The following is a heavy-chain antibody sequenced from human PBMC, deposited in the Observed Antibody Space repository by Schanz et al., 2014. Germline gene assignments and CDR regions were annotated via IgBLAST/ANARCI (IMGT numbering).Heavy chain of an antibody. CDR2: ISGSGGST. D-gene: IGHD2-15*01. CDR1: GLTFTSAW. Sequence: EVQLVESGGGLVKPGGSLRLSCATSGLTFTSAWMSWVRQAPGKGLKWVAAISGSGGSTYYADSVKGRFTISRANSKNTLYLQMNSLRAEDTAVYYCAWDRATESCYSAGPPIDYWGQGTLLTVSS. J-gene: IGHJ4*02. V-gene: IGHV3-23*04. CDR3: AWDRATESCYSAGPPIDY.